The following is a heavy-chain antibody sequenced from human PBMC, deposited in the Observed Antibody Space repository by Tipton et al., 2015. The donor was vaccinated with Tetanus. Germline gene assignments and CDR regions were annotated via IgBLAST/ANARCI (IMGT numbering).Heavy chain of an antibody. J-gene: IGHJ4*02. CDR3: ARGTGDY. V-gene: IGHV4-61*08. Sequence: TLSLTCTVSGGLITTGGYSWGWIRQLPGQGLGWIGYIYYSGSTNYNPSLKSRVTISVDTSKNQFSLKLSSVTAADTAVYYCARGTGDYWGQGTLVTVSS. CDR1: GGLITTGGYS. D-gene: IGHD1-14*01. CDR2: IYYSGST.